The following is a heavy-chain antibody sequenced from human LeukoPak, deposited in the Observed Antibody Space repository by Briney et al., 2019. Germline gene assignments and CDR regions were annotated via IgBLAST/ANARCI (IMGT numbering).Heavy chain of an antibody. Sequence: QPGGSLRLSCAASGFTFSSYEMNWVRQAPGKGLEWVAVTSSDGTSKNYVDSVKGRFTISRDNSKNTVYLQMNSLRGEDTAVYYCVGWSDYWGQGTLVTVSS. J-gene: IGHJ4*02. CDR3: VGWSDY. CDR1: GFTFSSYE. CDR2: TSSDGTSK. V-gene: IGHV3-30*03. D-gene: IGHD2-15*01.